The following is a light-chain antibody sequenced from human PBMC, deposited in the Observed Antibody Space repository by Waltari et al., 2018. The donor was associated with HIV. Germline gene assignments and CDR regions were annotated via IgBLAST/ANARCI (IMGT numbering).Light chain of an antibody. Sequence: DIQMTQSPSSLSASVGDRVTITCRASQSISSYLNWYQQKPGKAPKLLIYAASTLQSGVLSRFSGSESGTDFTLTVSSLQPEEFATYYCQQSYSSPRTFGQGTRLEV. CDR1: QSISSY. J-gene: IGKJ2*01. CDR2: AAS. V-gene: IGKV1-39*01. CDR3: QQSYSSPRT.